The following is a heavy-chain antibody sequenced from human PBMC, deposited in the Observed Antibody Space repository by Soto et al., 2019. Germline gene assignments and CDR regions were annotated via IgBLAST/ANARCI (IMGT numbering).Heavy chain of an antibody. J-gene: IGHJ6*02. CDR2: ISYDGSNK. V-gene: IGHV3-30*04. CDR3: AKDRGSPGYYYYGMDV. Sequence: GGSLILSCAATGVAFCSYAMHWVCQAPGKGLEWVAVISYDGSNKYYADSVKGRFTISRDNSKNTLYLQMNSLRAEDTAVYYCAKDRGSPGYYYYGMDVWGQGT. D-gene: IGHD3-10*01. CDR1: GVAFCSYA.